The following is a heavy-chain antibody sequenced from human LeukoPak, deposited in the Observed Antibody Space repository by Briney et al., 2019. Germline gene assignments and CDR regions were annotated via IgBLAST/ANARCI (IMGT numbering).Heavy chain of an antibody. D-gene: IGHD5-24*01. Sequence: SETLSLTCTVSGDSISGYYWGWIRQPPGKGLEWIGSIYHSGSTYYNPSLKSRVTISVDTSKNQFSLKLSSVAAADTAVYYCARRDGYNGIFDYWGQGTLVTVSS. J-gene: IGHJ4*02. CDR2: IYHSGST. CDR1: GDSISGYY. V-gene: IGHV4-38-2*02. CDR3: ARRDGYNGIFDY.